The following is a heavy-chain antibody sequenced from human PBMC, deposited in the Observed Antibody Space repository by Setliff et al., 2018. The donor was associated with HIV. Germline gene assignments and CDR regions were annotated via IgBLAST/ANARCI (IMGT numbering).Heavy chain of an antibody. V-gene: IGHV1-18*01. CDR1: GYSFTSYG. Sequence: WASVKVSCKASGYSFTSYGLSWVRQAPGQGLEWMGSITTYNGGTNYAQKFQGRVTMTTDTSTSTAYMELRSLRSDDTAVYYCTRGGYSGAFLDAFDIWGQGTMVTVSS. CDR2: ITTYNGGT. D-gene: IGHD1-26*01. CDR3: TRGGYSGAFLDAFDI. J-gene: IGHJ3*02.